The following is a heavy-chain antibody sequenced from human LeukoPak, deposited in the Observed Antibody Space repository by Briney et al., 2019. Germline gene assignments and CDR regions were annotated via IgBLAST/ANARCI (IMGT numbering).Heavy chain of an antibody. Sequence: SETLSLTCTVSGGSISSSNWNWIRQLPGKGLEWIGYIYYSGSTNYNPSLKSRVTISVDTSKNQFSLKLSSVTAADTAVYYCARAVAGYTFDYWGQGTLVTVSS. CDR2: IYYSGST. J-gene: IGHJ4*02. CDR3: ARAVAGYTFDY. V-gene: IGHV4-59*01. CDR1: GGSISSSN. D-gene: IGHD6-19*01.